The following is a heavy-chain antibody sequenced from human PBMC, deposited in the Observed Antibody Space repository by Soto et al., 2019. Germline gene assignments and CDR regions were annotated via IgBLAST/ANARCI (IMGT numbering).Heavy chain of an antibody. V-gene: IGHV4-39*01. D-gene: IGHD2-21*01. Sequence: SETLSLTCAVSGVSIHNSHSFWGWIRQPPGKGLEFIANVYYSGGAHYNPSFKSRVTISVDTATNQVSLRMSSVTAADTAVYFCGRVVEGATRHTDFDSWGQGTLVTVSS. CDR1: GVSIHNSHSF. CDR2: VYYSGGA. J-gene: IGHJ5*01. CDR3: GRVVEGATRHTDFDS.